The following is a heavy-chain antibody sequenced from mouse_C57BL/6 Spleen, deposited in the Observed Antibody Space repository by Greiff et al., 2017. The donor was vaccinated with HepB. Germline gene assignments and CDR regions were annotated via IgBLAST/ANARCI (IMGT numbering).Heavy chain of an antibody. CDR3: ARPGSTAYYFDY. CDR1: GYTFTSYW. V-gene: IGHV1-64*01. D-gene: IGHD1-2*01. CDR2: IHPNSGST. Sequence: QVQLQQSGAELVKPGASVKLSCKASGYTFTSYWMHWVKQRPGQGLEWIGMIHPNSGSTNYNEKFKSKATLTVNKSSSTAYMQLSSLTSEDSAVYYCARPGSTAYYFDYWGQGTTLTVSS. J-gene: IGHJ2*01.